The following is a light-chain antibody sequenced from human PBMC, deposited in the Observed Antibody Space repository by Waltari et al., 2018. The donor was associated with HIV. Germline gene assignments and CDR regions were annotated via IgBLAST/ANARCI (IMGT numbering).Light chain of an antibody. CDR2: REN. Sequence: QAGLTHAPSVLKGLRQSATVTCTGNSNNVGNQGAAWLQQHQGHPPKPLSYRENKRPSWISDGFSASRTGSTASLTIIGVHPSDEADYFCATSYISLSTVVFGGGTTLTVL. CDR3: ATSYISLSTVV. CDR1: SNNVGNQG. V-gene: IGLV10-54*01. J-gene: IGLJ2*01.